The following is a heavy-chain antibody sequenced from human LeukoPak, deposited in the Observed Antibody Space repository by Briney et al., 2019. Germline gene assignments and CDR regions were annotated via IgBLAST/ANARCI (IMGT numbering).Heavy chain of an antibody. D-gene: IGHD2/OR15-2a*01. CDR3: ARHDPNRALDY. Sequence: GESLKVSCEASGYSFTNYWIGWVRQMPGKGLEWMGIIYPGDSDTRYSPSFQGQVTISADKSISTAYLQWSSLKASDTAMYYCARHDPNRALDYWGQGTLVTVSS. CDR1: GYSFTNYW. CDR2: IYPGDSDT. V-gene: IGHV5-51*01. J-gene: IGHJ4*02.